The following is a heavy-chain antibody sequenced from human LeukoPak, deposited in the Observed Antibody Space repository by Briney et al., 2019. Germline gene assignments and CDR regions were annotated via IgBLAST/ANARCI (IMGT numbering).Heavy chain of an antibody. V-gene: IGHV1-69*06. CDR2: IIPIFGTA. CDR1: GGTFSSYA. CDR3: AKDTSEWFGELLS. Sequence: VKVSCKASGGTFSSYAISWVRQAPGQGLEWMGGIIPIFGTANYAQKFQGRVTITADKSTSTAYMELSSLRSEDTAVYYCAKDTSEWFGELLSWGQGTLVTVSS. D-gene: IGHD3-10*01. J-gene: IGHJ5*02.